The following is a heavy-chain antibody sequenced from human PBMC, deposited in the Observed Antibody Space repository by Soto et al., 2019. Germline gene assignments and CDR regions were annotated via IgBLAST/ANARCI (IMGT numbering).Heavy chain of an antibody. CDR3: ARDRYAYGSGSKIDY. Sequence: QVQLVQSGAEVKKPGSSVKVSCKASGGTFSSYTVSWVRQAPGQGLEWMGRIVPILGVPNYAQRFQGRVTNTADKGTNTAYMELSSLRSEDTAVYYCARDRYAYGSGSKIDYWGQGTLVTVSS. J-gene: IGHJ4*02. V-gene: IGHV1-69*08. CDR1: GGTFSSYT. CDR2: IVPILGVP. D-gene: IGHD3-10*01.